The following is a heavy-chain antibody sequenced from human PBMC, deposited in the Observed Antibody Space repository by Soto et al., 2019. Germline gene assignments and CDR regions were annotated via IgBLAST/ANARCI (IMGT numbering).Heavy chain of an antibody. CDR2: INHSGST. D-gene: IGHD6-6*01. J-gene: IGHJ2*01. V-gene: IGHV4-34*01. CDR3: ASSSSRSDWYFDL. Sequence: AETLSLTCAVYVGSFSGYYWSWIRQPPGKGLEWIGEINHSGSTNYNPSLKSRVTISVDTSKNQFSLKLSSVTAADTAVYYCASSSSRSDWYFDLWGRGTLVTVSS. CDR1: VGSFSGYY.